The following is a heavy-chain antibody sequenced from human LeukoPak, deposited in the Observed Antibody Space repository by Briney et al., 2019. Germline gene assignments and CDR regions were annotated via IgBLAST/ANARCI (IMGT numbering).Heavy chain of an antibody. D-gene: IGHD4-23*01. Sequence: PGGSLRLSCAASGLTFSSYGMHWVRQAPGKGLEWVAFIRDDGSNKYYADSVKGRFTISRDNSKNTLYLQMNSLRAEDTAVYYCAKDDGVGVTTVVTPGLPKGLGSFDPWGQGTLVTVSS. J-gene: IGHJ5*02. CDR1: GLTFSSYG. CDR3: AKDDGVGVTTVVTPGLPKGLGSFDP. V-gene: IGHV3-30*02. CDR2: IRDDGSNK.